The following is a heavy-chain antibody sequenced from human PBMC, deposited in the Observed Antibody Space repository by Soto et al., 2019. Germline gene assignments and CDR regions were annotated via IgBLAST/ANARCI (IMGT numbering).Heavy chain of an antibody. Sequence: QVQLVQSGAEVKTPGASVKVSCKASGYTFTKYDMNWVRQAPGQGLEWMGWMNPPSGNTGYAQKFQGRLTMTWDTAIGIAHMELSSLRNEDTAVYYCARSDGHTFNWLDSWGQGTLVTVSA. D-gene: IGHD2-2*02. CDR3: ARSDGHTFNWLDS. CDR2: MNPPSGNT. J-gene: IGHJ5*01. CDR1: GYTFTKYD. V-gene: IGHV1-8*01.